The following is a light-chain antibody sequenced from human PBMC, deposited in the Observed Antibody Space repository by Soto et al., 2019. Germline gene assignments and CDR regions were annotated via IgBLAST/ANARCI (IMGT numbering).Light chain of an antibody. J-gene: IGLJ1*01. CDR1: SSNIGRDY. Sequence: QSVLTQPPSVSGTPGQRVNISCSGSSSNIGRDYVYWYQQFPGTAPKLLIYRGNQRPSGVPDRFSGSKSGTSASLAISGLRSDDESDYYCVAWDDSMSGYVFGTGNKVIVL. V-gene: IGLV1-47*01. CDR2: RGN. CDR3: VAWDDSMSGYV.